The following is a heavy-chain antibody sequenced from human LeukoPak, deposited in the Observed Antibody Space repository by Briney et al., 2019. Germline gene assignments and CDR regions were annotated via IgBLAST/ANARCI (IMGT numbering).Heavy chain of an antibody. CDR1: GGSISSGGYY. CDR3: ARDPYYYGSGSYYTHWFDP. D-gene: IGHD3-10*01. Sequence: SQTLSLTCTVSGGSISSGGYYWSWIRQHPGKGLEWIGYIYYSGSTYYNPSLKSRVTISVDTSKNQFSLKLSSVTAADTAVYYCARDPYYYGSGSYYTHWFDPWGQGTLVTVSS. J-gene: IGHJ5*02. CDR2: IYYSGST. V-gene: IGHV4-31*03.